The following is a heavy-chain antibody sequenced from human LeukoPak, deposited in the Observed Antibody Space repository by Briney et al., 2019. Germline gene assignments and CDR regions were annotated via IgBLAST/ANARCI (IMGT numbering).Heavy chain of an antibody. CDR2: IEPEDGEDGKT. CDR1: GYSLIEVA. V-gene: IGHV1-24*01. J-gene: IGHJ4*02. D-gene: IGHD3-9*01. Sequence: GASLKVSCKVSGYSLIEVAMHWVRHAPGKGLGRVGRIEPEDGEDGKTHYAQKFQGRVTMTEDASTDTAYMELTSLSSEDTALYYCAMTDRYAGRRFDYWGQGTLVTVSS. CDR3: AMTDRYAGRRFDY.